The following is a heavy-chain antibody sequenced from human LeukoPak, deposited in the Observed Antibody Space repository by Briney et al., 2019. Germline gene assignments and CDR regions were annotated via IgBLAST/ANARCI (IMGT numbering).Heavy chain of an antibody. D-gene: IGHD6-19*01. V-gene: IGHV6-1*01. CDR3: ARDLGTSGWHTFDY. J-gene: IGHJ4*02. CDR1: GDSVSSNNGA. CDR2: SYYRSKWYS. Sequence: SQTLSLTCGISGDSVSSNNGAWDWNRQAPSRGLEWRGRSYYRSKWYSDYAASVQGRITINADTSKNHFSLQLYSLTPEDTAVYYCARDLGTSGWHTFDYWGQGTLVTVSS.